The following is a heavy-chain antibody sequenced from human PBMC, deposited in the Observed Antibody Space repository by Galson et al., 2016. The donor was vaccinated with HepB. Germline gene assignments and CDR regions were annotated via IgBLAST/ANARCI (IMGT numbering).Heavy chain of an antibody. CDR2: IDVNSGAT. D-gene: IGHD3-10*01. CDR1: RYTFTGYT. CDR3: ARGVKYILVRGAAPF. Sequence: SVKVSCKAFRYTFTGYTMHWVRQAPGQGLEHMGWIDVNSGATKYVQKFQGRVTLTRDTSINTAYMELNSLTSDDTAVYYCARGVKYILVRGAAPFWGQGTLVTVSS. J-gene: IGHJ4*02. V-gene: IGHV1-2*02.